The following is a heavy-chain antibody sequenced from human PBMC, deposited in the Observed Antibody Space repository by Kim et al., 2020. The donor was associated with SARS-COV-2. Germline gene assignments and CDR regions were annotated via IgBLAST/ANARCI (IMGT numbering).Heavy chain of an antibody. CDR3: ARDDSGSYYGDFDY. V-gene: IGHV1-46*01. Sequence: AQKFQGRVTMTRDTSTRTVYMELSSLRSEDTAVYYCARDDSGSYYGDFDYWGQGTLVTVSS. D-gene: IGHD1-26*01. J-gene: IGHJ4*02.